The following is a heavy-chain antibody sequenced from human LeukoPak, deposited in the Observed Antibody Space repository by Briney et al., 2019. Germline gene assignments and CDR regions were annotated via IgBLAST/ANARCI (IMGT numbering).Heavy chain of an antibody. CDR1: GYTFSHYS. CDR3: VSGNDPDSTWENYRLDAFDI. V-gene: IGHV3-21*01. Sequence: GGSLRLSCAASGYTFSHYSVNWVRQPPGKGLEWVWSISSTSDYIYYADSVKGRFTISRDNTKSSLYLQMNSLRAEDTAVYYCVSGNDPDSTWENYRLDAFDIWGQGTTVIVSS. CDR2: ISSTSDYI. J-gene: IGHJ3*02. D-gene: IGHD3-16*02.